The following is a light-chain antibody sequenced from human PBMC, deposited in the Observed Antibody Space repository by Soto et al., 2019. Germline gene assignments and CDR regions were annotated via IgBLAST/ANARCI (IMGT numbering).Light chain of an antibody. CDR2: AAS. Sequence: DIQVTQSPSSLSASEGDRVTITCRASQGNNNYLAWYQQKPGKVPKLLIYAASTLQLGVPSRFSGGGSETDFTLTISSLQPEDVAIYYCQQYNSAPLTFGGGTKVDIK. CDR1: QGNNNY. CDR3: QQYNSAPLT. V-gene: IGKV1-27*01. J-gene: IGKJ4*01.